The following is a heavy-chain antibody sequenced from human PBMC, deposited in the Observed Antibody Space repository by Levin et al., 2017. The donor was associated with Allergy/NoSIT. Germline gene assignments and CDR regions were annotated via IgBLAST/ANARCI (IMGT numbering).Heavy chain of an antibody. Sequence: GESLKISSAASGFTFSSYAMSWVRQAPGKGLEWVSAISTGGTNTYYADSVKGRFTISRDNSKNTLYLQMNSLRAEDTAVYYCAKDGAGTYYGIDYWGQGTLVTVSS. CDR3: AKDGAGTYYGIDY. CDR1: GFTFSSYA. D-gene: IGHD1-26*01. V-gene: IGHV3-23*01. J-gene: IGHJ4*02. CDR2: ISTGGTNT.